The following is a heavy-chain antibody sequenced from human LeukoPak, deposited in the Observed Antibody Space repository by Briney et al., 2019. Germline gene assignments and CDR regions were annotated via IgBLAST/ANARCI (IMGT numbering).Heavy chain of an antibody. V-gene: IGHV3-7*03. D-gene: IGHD2-2*01. CDR2: IWPDGSDK. J-gene: IGHJ4*02. CDR3: AKDRRVFFGSSTSALDY. CDR1: GFTFSDYW. Sequence: GGSLRLSCAASGFTFSDYWMAWVRQAPGKGLEWVANIWPDGSDKYHVDSVRGRFTISRDNSKNTLYLQMNSLRAEDTAVYYCAKDRRVFFGSSTSALDYWGQGTLVTVSS.